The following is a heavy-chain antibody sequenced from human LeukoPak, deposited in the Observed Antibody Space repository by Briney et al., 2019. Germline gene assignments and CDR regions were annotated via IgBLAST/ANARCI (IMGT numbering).Heavy chain of an antibody. D-gene: IGHD3-10*01. V-gene: IGHV3-30-3*01. CDR1: GFTFSSYA. CDR2: ISYDGSNK. Sequence: GGSLRLSCAASGFTFSSYAMHWVRQAPGKGLEWVAVISYDGSNKYYADSVKGRFTISRDNSKNTLYLQMNSLRAEDTAVDYCARDGAGGSGSYFGIDYWGQGTLVTVSS. CDR3: ARDGAGGSGSYFGIDY. J-gene: IGHJ4*02.